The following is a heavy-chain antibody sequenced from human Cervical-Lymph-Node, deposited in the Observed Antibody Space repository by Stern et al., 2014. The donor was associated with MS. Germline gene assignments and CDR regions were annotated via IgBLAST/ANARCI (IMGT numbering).Heavy chain of an antibody. CDR3: ARFYSSSSFADAFDI. V-gene: IGHV2-70*01. CDR2: IDWDDDE. D-gene: IGHD6-6*01. Sequence: QITLKESGPALVKPTQTLTLTCTFSGFSLTTSGMCVSWIRQPPGTALEWLAFIDWDDDESYNTSLKTRLTISKDTSKNQVVLTMTNMDPVDTATYYCARFYSSSSFADAFDIWGQGTMVTVSS. J-gene: IGHJ3*02. CDR1: GFSLTTSGMC.